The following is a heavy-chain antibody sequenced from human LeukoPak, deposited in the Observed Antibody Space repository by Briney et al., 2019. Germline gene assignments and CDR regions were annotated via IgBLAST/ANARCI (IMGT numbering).Heavy chain of an antibody. CDR2: IKQDGSEK. J-gene: IGHJ4*02. D-gene: IGHD2-2*01. Sequence: PGGSLRLSCAASGFTFSSYWMSWVRQAPGKGLEWVANIKQDGSEKYYVDSVKGRFTISRDNAKNSLYLQMNSLRAEDTAVYYCARGSVRPSERFPEVPDFDYWGQGTLVTVSS. CDR3: ARGSVRPSERFPEVPDFDY. CDR1: GFTFSSYW. V-gene: IGHV3-7*01.